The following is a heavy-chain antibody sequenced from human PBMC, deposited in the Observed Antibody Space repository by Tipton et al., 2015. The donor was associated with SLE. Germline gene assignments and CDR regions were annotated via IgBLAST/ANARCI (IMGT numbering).Heavy chain of an antibody. CDR2: ISYDGSNK. CDR3: ARESIAVAGGSFDY. D-gene: IGHD6-19*01. J-gene: IGHJ4*02. Sequence: SLRLSCAASGFTVSSNYMSWVRQAPGKGLEWVAVISYDGSNKYYADSVKGRFTISRDNSKNTLYLQMNSLRAEDTAVYYCARESIAVAGGSFDYWGQGTLVTVSS. V-gene: IGHV3-30*19. CDR1: GFTVSSNY.